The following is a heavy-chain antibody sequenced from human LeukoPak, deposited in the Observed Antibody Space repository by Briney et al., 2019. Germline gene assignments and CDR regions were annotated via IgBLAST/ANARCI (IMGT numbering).Heavy chain of an antibody. V-gene: IGHV1-24*01. Sequence: ASVKVSCKASGYTFTGYYMHWVRQAPGQGLEWMGGFDPEDGETIYAQKFQGRVTMTEDTSTDTAYMELSSLRSEDTAVYYCATRRQLWTREAFDYWGQGTLVTVSS. CDR1: GYTFTGYY. CDR2: FDPEDGET. CDR3: ATRRQLWTREAFDY. J-gene: IGHJ4*02. D-gene: IGHD5-18*01.